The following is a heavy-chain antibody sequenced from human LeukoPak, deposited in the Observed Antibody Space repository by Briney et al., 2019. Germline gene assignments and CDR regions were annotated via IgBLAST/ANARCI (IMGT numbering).Heavy chain of an antibody. CDR3: ARGAAGYVGASSFDY. CDR2: ISSSTTYI. CDR1: GFTFSSYT. Sequence: GGSLRLSCAASGFTFSSYTMNWVRQAPGKGLEWVSSISSSTTYISYADSVKGRFTISRDNAKNSLYLQMNSLRAEDTAVYYCARGAAGYVGASSFDYWGQGTLVTVSS. D-gene: IGHD1-26*01. J-gene: IGHJ4*02. V-gene: IGHV3-21*01.